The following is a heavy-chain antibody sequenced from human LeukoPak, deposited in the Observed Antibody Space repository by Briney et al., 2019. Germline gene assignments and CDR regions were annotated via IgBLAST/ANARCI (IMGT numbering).Heavy chain of an antibody. V-gene: IGHV3-30-3*01. J-gene: IGHJ4*02. D-gene: IGHD3-22*01. CDR3: AREGSSGYYPY. Sequence: GGSLRLSCAASGFTFSSYPMHWVRQAPGKGLEWVAVISYDGSEKHYADPVKGRFTISRDNSKNTLYLQMNSLRAEDTAVYYCAREGSSGYYPYWGQGILVTVSS. CDR1: GFTFSSYP. CDR2: ISYDGSEK.